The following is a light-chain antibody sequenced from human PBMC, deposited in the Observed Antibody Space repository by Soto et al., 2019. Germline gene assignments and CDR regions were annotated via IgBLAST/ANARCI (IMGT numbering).Light chain of an antibody. J-gene: IGKJ1*01. V-gene: IGKV3-15*01. CDR3: LQYNNWPPWT. CDR1: QSVSSN. Sequence: ETVMTPSPATLSVSPCERAALSCSASQSVSSNLAWYQQKPGQAPRLLIYGASTRATGIPARFSGSGSGTEFTLTVSSLQSEDFAVYYCLQYNNWPPWTLGQGTKVDIK. CDR2: GAS.